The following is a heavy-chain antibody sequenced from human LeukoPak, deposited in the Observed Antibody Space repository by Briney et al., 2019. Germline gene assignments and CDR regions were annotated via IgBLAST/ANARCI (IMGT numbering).Heavy chain of an antibody. CDR2: LYYGDSET. CDR1: GFSFTTFW. J-gene: IGHJ5*02. CDR3: ARQRGASGTINHFDH. V-gene: IGHV5-51*01. Sequence: GEALKISCQTLGFSFTTFWIGWVRPIPGAGLEWVGALYYGDSETRYSTSFQGQVVISSDRSIRTAYYQWNTMKTSDTAMYYCARQRGASGTINHFDHWGQGTLVTVSS. D-gene: IGHD3-10*01.